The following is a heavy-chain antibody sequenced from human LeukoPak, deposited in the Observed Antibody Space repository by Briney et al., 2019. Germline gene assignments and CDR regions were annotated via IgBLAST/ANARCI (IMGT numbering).Heavy chain of an antibody. J-gene: IGHJ4*02. CDR1: GFTFSLYS. CDR3: AKELRVGARLYYFDY. D-gene: IGHD1-26*01. CDR2: ISSSSTYI. Sequence: PGGSLRLSCAASGFTFSLYSMNWVRQAPGKGLEWVSSISSSSTYIFYADSVKGRFTVSRDNAKDSLYLQMNSLRAEDTGVYYCAKELRVGARLYYFDYWGQGTLVTVSS. V-gene: IGHV3-21*01.